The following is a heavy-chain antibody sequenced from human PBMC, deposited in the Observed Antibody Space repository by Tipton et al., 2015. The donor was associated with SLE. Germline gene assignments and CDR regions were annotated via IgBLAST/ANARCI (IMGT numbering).Heavy chain of an antibody. V-gene: IGHV3-9*01. Sequence: SLRLSCAASGFTFDVYAMHWVRQAPGKGLEWVSGISWNSGSIGYADSVKGRFTISRDNAKNSLYLQMNSLRAEDTALYYCAKGGGDYWGQGTLVTVSS. CDR1: GFTFDVYA. D-gene: IGHD3-16*01. CDR2: ISWNSGSI. CDR3: AKGGGDY. J-gene: IGHJ4*02.